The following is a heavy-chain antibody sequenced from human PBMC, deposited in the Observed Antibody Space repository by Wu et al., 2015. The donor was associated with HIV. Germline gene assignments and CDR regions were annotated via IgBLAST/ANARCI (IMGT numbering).Heavy chain of an antibody. V-gene: IGHV1-2*02. CDR2: INPNSGGT. CDR1: GYTFTNYG. Sequence: QVHLVQFGGEVKKPGSSVKVTCKASGYTFTNYGINWVRQAPGQGPEWMGWINPNSGGTNYAQRYQGRVTMTRDTSINTAYMELSRLRSDDTAIYYCATGSRYYFFDYWGQGTLVAVSS. CDR3: ATGSRYYFFDY. J-gene: IGHJ4*02. D-gene: IGHD2-21*01.